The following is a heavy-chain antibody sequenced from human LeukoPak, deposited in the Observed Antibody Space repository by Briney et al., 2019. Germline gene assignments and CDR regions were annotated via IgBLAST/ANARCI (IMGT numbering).Heavy chain of an antibody. V-gene: IGHV4-34*01. J-gene: IGHJ4*02. CDR3: ARGGEYYYDSSGYYYGFGSFDY. CDR1: GGSFSGYY. Sequence: SETLSLTCAVYGGSFSGYYWGWIRQPPGKGLEWIGSIYYSGSTYYNPSLKSRVTISVDTSKNQFSLKLSSVTAADTAVYYCARGGEYYYDSSGYYYGFGSFDYWGQGTLVTVSS. CDR2: IYYSGST. D-gene: IGHD3-22*01.